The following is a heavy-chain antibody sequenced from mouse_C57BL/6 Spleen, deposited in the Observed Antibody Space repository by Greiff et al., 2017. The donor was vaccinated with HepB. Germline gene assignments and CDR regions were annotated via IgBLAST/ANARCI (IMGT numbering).Heavy chain of an antibody. CDR2: IDPSDSYT. CDR1: GYTFTSYW. CDR3: ARSGLPYYSNYENAMDY. J-gene: IGHJ4*01. Sequence: QVQLQQPGAELVMPGASVKLSCKASGYTFTSYWMHWVKQRPGQGLEWIGEIDPSDSYTNYNQKFKGKSTLTVDKSSSTAYMQLSSLTSEDSAVYYCARSGLPYYSNYENAMDYWGQGTSVTVSS. D-gene: IGHD2-5*01. V-gene: IGHV1-69*01.